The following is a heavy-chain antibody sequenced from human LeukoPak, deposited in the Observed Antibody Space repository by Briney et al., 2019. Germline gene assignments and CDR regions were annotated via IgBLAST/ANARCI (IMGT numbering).Heavy chain of an antibody. J-gene: IGHJ3*01. CDR3: VKDIQLST. V-gene: IGHV3-23*01. Sequence: GGSLRLSCAASGFNFITAAMTWVRQAPGQGREWVSLIGSSGGSTYYADSVKGRFTISRDNSNHTLSLQMNSLRVEDTAIYYCVKDIQLSTWGLGTMVTVSS. CDR1: GFNFITAA. CDR2: IGSSGGST. D-gene: IGHD5-24*01.